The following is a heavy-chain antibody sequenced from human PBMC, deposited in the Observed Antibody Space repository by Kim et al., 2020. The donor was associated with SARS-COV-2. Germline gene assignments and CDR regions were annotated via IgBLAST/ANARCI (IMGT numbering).Heavy chain of an antibody. CDR3: AKVQKLGTLDY. V-gene: IGHV3-30*18. D-gene: IGHD6-6*01. Sequence: GGSLRLSCAASGFTFSSYGMHWVRQAPGKGLEWVAVISYDGSNKYYADSVKGRFTISRDNSKNTLYLQMNSLRAEDTAVYYCAKVQKLGTLDYWGQGTLVTVSS. J-gene: IGHJ4*02. CDR2: ISYDGSNK. CDR1: GFTFSSYG.